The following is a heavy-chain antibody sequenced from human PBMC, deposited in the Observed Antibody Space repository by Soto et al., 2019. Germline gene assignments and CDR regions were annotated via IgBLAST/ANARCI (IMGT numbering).Heavy chain of an antibody. J-gene: IGHJ5*02. CDR3: ARHGPTNWFDP. V-gene: IGHV4-39*01. CDR1: GGSISSSSFY. Sequence: SETLSLTCSVSGGSISSSSFYWGWIRQPPGRGLEWIGRIYYSGSTYYNPSLKSRVTISVDTSKNQFSLKLSSVTAADTAVYYCARHGPTNWFDPWGQGTLVTVSS. CDR2: IYYSGST.